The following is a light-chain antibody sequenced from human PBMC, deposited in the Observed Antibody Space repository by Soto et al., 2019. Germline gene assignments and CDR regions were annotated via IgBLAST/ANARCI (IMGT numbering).Light chain of an antibody. CDR1: SSDVGGYNY. CDR2: DVS. V-gene: IGLV2-14*01. J-gene: IGLJ2*01. CDR3: SSYSRSSTVV. Sequence: QSALTQPASVSGSPGQSITISCTGTSSDVGGYNYVSWYQQHPGKAPKLMIYDVSNLPSGVSNRFSGSKSDNTASLTISGLQAEEEADYYCSSYSRSSTVVFCGGTKLTVL.